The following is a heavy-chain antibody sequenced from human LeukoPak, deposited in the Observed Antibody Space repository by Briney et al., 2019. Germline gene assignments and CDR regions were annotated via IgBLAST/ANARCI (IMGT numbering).Heavy chain of an antibody. Sequence: SETLSLTCTVSGGSISSSSYYWGWIRQPPGKGLEWIGSIYYSGSTYYNPSLKSRVTISVDTSKNQFSLKLSSVTAADTAVYYCARTYYYDSSGNGMDVWGKGTTVTVSS. CDR2: IYYSGST. CDR1: GGSISSSSYY. J-gene: IGHJ6*04. CDR3: ARTYYYDSSGNGMDV. V-gene: IGHV4-39*01. D-gene: IGHD3-22*01.